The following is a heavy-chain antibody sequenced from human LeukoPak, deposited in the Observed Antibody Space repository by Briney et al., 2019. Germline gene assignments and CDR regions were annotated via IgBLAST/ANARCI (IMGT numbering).Heavy chain of an antibody. J-gene: IGHJ4*02. D-gene: IGHD3-22*01. V-gene: IGHV1-2*02. CDR3: ASPSYQSGGYYYFDF. Sequence: GASVKVSCKASGYTFTDYYIHWVRQAPGQGLEWMGWISPKSGYTSYAQKFQDRVTLTRDTSINTAYMELNRLRSDDTAVYYCASPSYQSGGYYYFDFWGQGTLVTVSS. CDR2: ISPKSGYT. CDR1: GYTFTDYY.